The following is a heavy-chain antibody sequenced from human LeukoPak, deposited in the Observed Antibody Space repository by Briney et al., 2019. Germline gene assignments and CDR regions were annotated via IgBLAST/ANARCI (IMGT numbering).Heavy chain of an antibody. CDR1: GFTFSSYS. D-gene: IGHD6-13*01. CDR3: ARDWGYSSSWYPY. Sequence: PGGSLRLSCAASGFTFSSYSMNWVRQAPGKGLEWVSYISSSSTIYYADSVKGRFTISRDNAKNSLYLQMNSLRAEDTAVYYCARDWGYSSSWYPYWGQGTLVTVSS. V-gene: IGHV3-48*01. J-gene: IGHJ4*02. CDR2: ISSSSTI.